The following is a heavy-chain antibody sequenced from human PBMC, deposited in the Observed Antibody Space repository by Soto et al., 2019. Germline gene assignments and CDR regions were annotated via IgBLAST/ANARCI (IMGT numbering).Heavy chain of an antibody. CDR2: IYYSGST. CDR3: ARLYLNYYYYYMDV. V-gene: IGHV4-31*03. CDR1: GGSISSGGYY. J-gene: IGHJ6*03. Sequence: SETLSLTCTVSGGSISSGGYYWSWIRQHPGKGLEWIGYIYYSGSTYYNPSLKSRVTISVDTSKNQFSLKLSSVTAADTAVYYCARLYLNYYYYYMDVWGKGTTVTVYS.